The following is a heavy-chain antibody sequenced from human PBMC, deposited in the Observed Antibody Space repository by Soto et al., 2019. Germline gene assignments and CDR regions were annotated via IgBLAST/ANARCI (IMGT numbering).Heavy chain of an antibody. V-gene: IGHV3-33*01. D-gene: IGHD4-17*01. CDR2: VWYDGSNK. CDR1: GFSFSSYG. Sequence: QVQLVESGGGVVQPGTSLRLSCAASGFSFSSYGMHWVRQAPGKGLEWVAVVWYDGSNKYYADSVKGRFTISRDNSKNTLYLQMNSLRAEDTAVYYCARNPRPTYGDYADYWGQGTLATVSS. J-gene: IGHJ4*02. CDR3: ARNPRPTYGDYADY.